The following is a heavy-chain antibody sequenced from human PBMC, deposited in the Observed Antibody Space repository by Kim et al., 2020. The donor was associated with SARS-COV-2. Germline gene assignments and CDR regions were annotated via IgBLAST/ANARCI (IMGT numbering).Heavy chain of an antibody. Sequence: ASVKVSCKVSGYTLTELSMHWVRQAPGKGLEWMGGFDPEDGETIYAQKFQGRVTMTEDTSTDTAYMELSSLRSEDTAVYYCATAFALAAAGGGYTYYYGMDVWGHGTTVTVSS. CDR3: ATAFALAAAGGGYTYYYGMDV. D-gene: IGHD6-13*01. CDR2: FDPEDGET. J-gene: IGHJ6*02. V-gene: IGHV1-24*01. CDR1: GYTLTELS.